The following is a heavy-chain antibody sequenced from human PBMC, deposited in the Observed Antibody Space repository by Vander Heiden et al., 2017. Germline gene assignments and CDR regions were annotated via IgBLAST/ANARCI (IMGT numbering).Heavy chain of an antibody. Sequence: EVQLVESGGGLVKPGGSLRLSCAGPGFTFSDGWMNWVRQAPGKGLEWVGRIKSKVDGGTTDYAAPVKGRFTISRDDSKNMFYLQMKSLKTEDTAVYFCAKETPYSRGWWDDGFDIWGRGTMVTVSS. CDR3: AKETPYSRGWWDDGFDI. CDR2: IKSKVDGGTT. V-gene: IGHV3-15*07. D-gene: IGHD6-19*01. J-gene: IGHJ3*02. CDR1: GFTFSDGW.